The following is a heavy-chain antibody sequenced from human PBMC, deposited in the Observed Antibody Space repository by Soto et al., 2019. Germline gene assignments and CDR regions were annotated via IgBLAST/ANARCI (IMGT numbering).Heavy chain of an antibody. CDR2: ISWNSGSI. J-gene: IGHJ6*02. V-gene: IGHV3-9*01. CDR3: AKVRIAAAGSRHYYYGMDV. D-gene: IGHD6-13*01. CDR1: GFTFDDYA. Sequence: SLRLSCAASGFTFDDYAMHRVRQAPGKGLEWVSGISWNSGSIGYADSVKGRFTISRDNAKNSLYLQMNSLRAEDTALYYCAKVRIAAAGSRHYYYGMDVWGQGTTVTVSS.